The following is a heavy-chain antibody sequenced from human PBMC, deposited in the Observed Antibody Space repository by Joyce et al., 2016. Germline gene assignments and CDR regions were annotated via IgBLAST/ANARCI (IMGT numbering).Heavy chain of an antibody. D-gene: IGHD5-12*01. CDR1: GYRFSNYW. CDR3: ARQGDIVARSDY. Sequence: EVQLVQSGAEVKKPGESLKISCKGSGYRFSNYWIGWVRQMPGKGLEWIGIIYPGDSDTSYSQSFQGQITISADKSISTAYLQWSILKASDTAMYYCARQGDIVARSDYWGQGTLVTVSP. V-gene: IGHV5-51*01. CDR2: IYPGDSDT. J-gene: IGHJ4*02.